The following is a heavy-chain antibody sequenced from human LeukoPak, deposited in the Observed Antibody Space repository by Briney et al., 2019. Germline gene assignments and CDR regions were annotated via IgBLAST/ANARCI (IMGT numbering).Heavy chain of an antibody. Sequence: SETLSLTCTVSGGSISSNVHYWGWIRQPPGKGLEWIGSIYYSGNTYCNPSLKSRVTISVDTSKNQFSLKLSSVTAADTAVYYCAGDQENYFDYWGQGTLVTVSS. CDR3: AGDQENYFDY. CDR1: GGSISSNVHY. V-gene: IGHV4-39*07. CDR2: IYYSGNT. J-gene: IGHJ4*02.